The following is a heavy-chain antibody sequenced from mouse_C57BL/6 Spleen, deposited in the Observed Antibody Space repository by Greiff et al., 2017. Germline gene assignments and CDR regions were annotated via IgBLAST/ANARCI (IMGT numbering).Heavy chain of an antibody. CDR1: GYTFTSYW. CDR2: IDPSDSYT. Sequence: QVQLKQPGAELVMPGASVKLSCKASGYTFTSYWMHWVKQRPGQGLEWIGEIDPSDSYTNYNQKFKGKSTLTVDKSSSTAYLQRSSLTSEDSAVYYCAREKTDAWFAYWGQGTLVTVSA. CDR3: AREKTDAWFAY. V-gene: IGHV1-69*01. J-gene: IGHJ3*01.